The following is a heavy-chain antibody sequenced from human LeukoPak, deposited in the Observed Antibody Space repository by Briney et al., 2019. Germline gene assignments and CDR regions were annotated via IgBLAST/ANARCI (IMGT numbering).Heavy chain of an antibody. D-gene: IGHD5-18*01. V-gene: IGHV3-15*01. J-gene: IGHJ4*02. CDR1: GVDFVKAW. CDR3: AKDLRGYSYGWDFDY. CDR2: IKRITDDGAT. Sequence: GGSLRLSCATSGVDFVKAWMSWVRQAPGKGLEWVGRIKRITDDGATDYAAPVKGRFIISRDDSKNTVFLQMNSLKSEDTGVYYCAKDLRGYSYGWDFDYWGQGTLVTVSS.